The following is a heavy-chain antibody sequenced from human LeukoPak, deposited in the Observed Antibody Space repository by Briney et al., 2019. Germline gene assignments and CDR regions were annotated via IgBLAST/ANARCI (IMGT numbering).Heavy chain of an antibody. CDR2: INPNSGGT. Sequence: ASVKVSCKASGYTFTGYYMHRVRQAPGQGLEWMGWINPNSGGTNYAQKFQGRVTMTRDTSISTAYMELSRLRSDDTAVYYCARGLMVRGVIYYMDVWGKGTTVTVSS. D-gene: IGHD3-10*01. J-gene: IGHJ6*03. CDR1: GYTFTGYY. V-gene: IGHV1-2*02. CDR3: ARGLMVRGVIYYMDV.